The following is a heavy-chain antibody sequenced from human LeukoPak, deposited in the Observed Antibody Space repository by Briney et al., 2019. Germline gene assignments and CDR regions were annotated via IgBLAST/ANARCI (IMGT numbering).Heavy chain of an antibody. V-gene: IGHV3-21*01. CDR3: ARGESSTRPFDY. Sequence: GGSLRLSCAASGFTLSSYSMNWVRQAPGKGLEWVSSISSSSSYIYYADSVKGRFTISRDNAKNSLYLQMNSLRAEDTAVYYCARGESSTRPFDYWGQGTLVTVSS. CDR2: ISSSSSYI. CDR1: GFTLSSYS. J-gene: IGHJ4*02. D-gene: IGHD6-13*01.